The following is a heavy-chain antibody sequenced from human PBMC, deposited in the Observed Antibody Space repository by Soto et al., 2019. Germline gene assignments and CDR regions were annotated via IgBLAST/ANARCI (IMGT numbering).Heavy chain of an antibody. CDR1: GYSFTSYW. J-gene: IGHJ3*02. Sequence: GESLKISCKGSGYSFTSYWIGWVRQMPGKGLEWMGIIYPGDSDTRYSPSFQGQVTISADKSISTAYLQWSSLKASDTAMYYCARGELDMIVVVPGPTGGAFDIWGQGTMVTVSS. D-gene: IGHD3-22*01. CDR2: IYPGDSDT. V-gene: IGHV5-51*01. CDR3: ARGELDMIVVVPGPTGGAFDI.